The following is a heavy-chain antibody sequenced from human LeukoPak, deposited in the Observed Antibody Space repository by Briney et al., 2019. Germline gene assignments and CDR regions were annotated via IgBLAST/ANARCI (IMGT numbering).Heavy chain of an antibody. CDR1: GFTFSSYA. D-gene: IGHD6-19*01. CDR2: ISGSGGST. CDR3: SGGGWSTDAFDI. V-gene: IGHV3-23*01. Sequence: PGGSLRLSCAASGFTFSSYAMSWVRQAPGKGLEWVSAISGSGGSTYYAASVKGRFTISRDNSKNTLYLQMNSLRAEDTAVYYCSGGGWSTDAFDIWGQGTMVTVSS. J-gene: IGHJ3*02.